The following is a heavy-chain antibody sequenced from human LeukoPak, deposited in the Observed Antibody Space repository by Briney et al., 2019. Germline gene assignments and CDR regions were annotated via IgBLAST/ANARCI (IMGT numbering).Heavy chain of an antibody. Sequence: PGGSLRLSCVASGCIFSNYGMHWVRQAPGTGRDGVAFMRYDGSDKDYADSVKGRFTIYRNNSKNTLYLQMNSLRAEDTAVYYCAKDKRRNGYVVDYWGQGTLVTVSS. CDR2: MRYDGSDK. CDR1: GCIFSNYG. CDR3: AKDKRRNGYVVDY. J-gene: IGHJ4*02. V-gene: IGHV3-30*02. D-gene: IGHD3-16*01.